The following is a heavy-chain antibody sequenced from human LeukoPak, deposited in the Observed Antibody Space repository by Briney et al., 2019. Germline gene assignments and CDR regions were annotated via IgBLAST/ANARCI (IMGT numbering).Heavy chain of an antibody. CDR3: ARETCSHQYCSSTRVDY. Sequence: ASVKVSCKASGYTFTSYGISWVRQAPGQGLEWMGWISAYNGNTNYAQKLQGRVTMTTDTSTSTAYMELRSLRSDDTAVYYCARETCSHQYCSSTRVDYWGQGTLVTVSS. CDR2: ISAYNGNT. CDR1: GYTFTSYG. D-gene: IGHD2-2*01. V-gene: IGHV1-18*01. J-gene: IGHJ4*02.